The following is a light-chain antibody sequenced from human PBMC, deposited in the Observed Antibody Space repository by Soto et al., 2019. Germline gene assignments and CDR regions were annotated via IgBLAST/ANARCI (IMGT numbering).Light chain of an antibody. CDR2: AAS. V-gene: IGKV1-39*01. CDR1: QSISSN. CDR3: QHYNSYSEA. J-gene: IGKJ1*01. Sequence: DIQITQSPSSLSASVGNRVTITCRASQSISSNLNWYQQKPGKAPKLLIYAASSLQGGVPSRFSGSGSGTEFTLTISSLQPDDFATYYCQHYNSYSEAFGQGTKVDIK.